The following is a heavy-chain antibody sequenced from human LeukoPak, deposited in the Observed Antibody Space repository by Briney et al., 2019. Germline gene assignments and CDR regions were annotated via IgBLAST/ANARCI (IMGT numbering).Heavy chain of an antibody. V-gene: IGHV1-18*01. CDR3: ASNFIRTGYFGEYYLH. J-gene: IGHJ1*01. D-gene: IGHD3-9*01. CDR1: GYVFGAYG. Sequence: ASVKVSCKVSGYVFGAYGLSWVRQAPDQGLEWLGWIAPYEGDTQYTPKLQDRITLTADTATTTVYMELRSLREDDSAVYYCASNFIRTGYFGEYYLHWGQGTQVVASS. CDR2: IAPYEGDT.